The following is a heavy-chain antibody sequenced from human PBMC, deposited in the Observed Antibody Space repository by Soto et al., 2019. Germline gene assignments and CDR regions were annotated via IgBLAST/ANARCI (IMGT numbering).Heavy chain of an antibody. J-gene: IGHJ6*03. D-gene: IGHD3-16*01. Sequence: ASVKVSCKASGYTFTSYGISWVRQAPGQGLEWMGWISAYNGNTNYAQKLQGRATMTTDTSTSTAYMELRSLRSDDTAVYYCARGVGVTKNYYYYYMDVWGKGTTVTVSS. CDR1: GYTFTSYG. CDR2: ISAYNGNT. CDR3: ARGVGVTKNYYYYYMDV. V-gene: IGHV1-18*01.